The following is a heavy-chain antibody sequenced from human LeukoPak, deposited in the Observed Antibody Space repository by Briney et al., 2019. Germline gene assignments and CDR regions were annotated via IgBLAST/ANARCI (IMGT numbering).Heavy chain of an antibody. J-gene: IGHJ1*01. CDR2: IDSDGTDT. Sequence: GGSLRLSCAASGFTLSNYWMHWVRQAPGKGLVWVSRIDSDGTDTSYADSVKGRFTVSRDNAKNTLYLQMNSLRAEDTAVYYCAGAYCAGDCTKFQHWGQGPLVTVSS. CDR3: AGAYCAGDCTKFQH. V-gene: IGHV3-74*01. D-gene: IGHD2-21*02. CDR1: GFTLSNYW.